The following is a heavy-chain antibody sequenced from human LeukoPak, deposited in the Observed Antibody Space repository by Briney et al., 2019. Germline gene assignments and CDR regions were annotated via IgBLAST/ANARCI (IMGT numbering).Heavy chain of an antibody. CDR1: GGSFSGYY. V-gene: IGHV4-34*01. CDR3: ARVPMVRGVIFDY. D-gene: IGHD3-10*01. J-gene: IGHJ4*02. Sequence: SEPLSLTCAVGGGSFSGYYWSWIRQPPGKGLEWIGEINHSGSTNYNPSLKRRVAISVDTSKNQFSLKLSSVTAADTAVYYCARVPMVRGVIFDYWGQGTLVSVSS. CDR2: INHSGST.